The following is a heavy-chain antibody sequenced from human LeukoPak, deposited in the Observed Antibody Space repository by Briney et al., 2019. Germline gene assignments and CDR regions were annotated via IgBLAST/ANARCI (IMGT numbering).Heavy chain of an antibody. CDR1: GGTFSSYA. CDR2: IIPIFGTA. J-gene: IGHJ4*02. CDR3: ARVGCSSTSCYPNFDY. Sequence: GASVQVSCKASGGTFSSYAISWVRQAPGQGLEWMGGIIPIFGTANYAQKFQGRVTITADESTSTAYMELSSLRSEDTAVYYCARVGCSSTSCYPNFDYWGQGTLVTVSS. V-gene: IGHV1-69*13. D-gene: IGHD2-2*01.